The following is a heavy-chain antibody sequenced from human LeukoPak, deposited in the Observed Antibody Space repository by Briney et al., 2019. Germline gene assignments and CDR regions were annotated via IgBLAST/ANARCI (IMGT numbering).Heavy chain of an antibody. CDR3: ASASYYYDSSGYSYY. J-gene: IGHJ4*02. V-gene: IGHV1-69*02. CDR1: GGTFSSYT. Sequence: SVKVSCKASGGTFSSYTISWVRQAPGQGLEWMGRIIPILGIANYAQKFQGRVTITADRSTSTAYMELSSLRSEDTAVYYCASASYYYDSSGYSYYWGQGTLVTVSS. CDR2: IIPILGIA. D-gene: IGHD3-22*01.